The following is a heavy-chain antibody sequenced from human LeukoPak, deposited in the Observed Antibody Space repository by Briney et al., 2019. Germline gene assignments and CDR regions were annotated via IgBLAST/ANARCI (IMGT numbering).Heavy chain of an antibody. CDR2: IYHSGST. CDR3: ARVGALLPFDY. V-gene: IGHV4-38-2*02. J-gene: IGHJ4*02. CDR1: GYSISSGYH. Sequence: PSETLSLTCTVSGYSISSGYHWGWIRQPPGKGLEWIGSIYHSGSTYYNPSLKSRVTISVDTSKNQFSLKLTSVTAADTAVYYCARVGALLPFDYWGQGILVTVSS. D-gene: IGHD4/OR15-4a*01.